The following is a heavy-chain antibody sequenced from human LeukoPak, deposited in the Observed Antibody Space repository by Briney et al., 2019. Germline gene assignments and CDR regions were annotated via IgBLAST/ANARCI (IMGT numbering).Heavy chain of an antibody. CDR2: IYYSGST. D-gene: IGHD1-26*01. CDR1: GGSISSHY. Sequence: PSETLSLTCTVSGGSISSHYWSWIRQPPGKGLEGIGYIYYSGSTYYNPSLKSRVTISVDTSKNQFSLKLSSVTAADTAVYYCARISGAVHYPSYYYYYYYMDVWGKGTTVTVSS. CDR3: ARISGAVHYPSYYYYYYYMDV. J-gene: IGHJ6*03. V-gene: IGHV4-59*06.